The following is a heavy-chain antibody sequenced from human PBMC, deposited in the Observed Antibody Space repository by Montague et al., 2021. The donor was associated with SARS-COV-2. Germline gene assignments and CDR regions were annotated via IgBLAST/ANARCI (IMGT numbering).Heavy chain of an antibody. CDR1: GGSISSSSYY. Sequence: SETLSLTCTVSGGSISSSSYYWGWIRQPPGKVLEWIGSIYYSGSTYYNPSLKSRVTISVDTSKNQFSLKLSSVTAADTAVYYCGRLFYGSGWSENDAFDIWGQGTMVTVSS. V-gene: IGHV4-39*01. J-gene: IGHJ3*02. CDR3: GRLFYGSGWSENDAFDI. CDR2: IYYSGST. D-gene: IGHD6-19*01.